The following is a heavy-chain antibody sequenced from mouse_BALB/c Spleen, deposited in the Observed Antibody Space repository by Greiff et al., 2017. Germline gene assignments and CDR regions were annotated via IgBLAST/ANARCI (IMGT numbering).Heavy chain of an antibody. V-gene: IGHV8-12*01. J-gene: IGHJ3*01. CDR1: GFSLSTSGMG. Sequence: QVTLKESGPGILQPSQTLSLTCSFSGFSLSTSGMGVSWIRQPSGKGLEWLAHIYWDDDKRYNPSLKSRLTISKDTSSNQVFLKITSVDTADTATYYCARNYDGEGFAYWGQGTLVTVSA. D-gene: IGHD2-4*01. CDR2: IYWDDDK. CDR3: ARNYDGEGFAY.